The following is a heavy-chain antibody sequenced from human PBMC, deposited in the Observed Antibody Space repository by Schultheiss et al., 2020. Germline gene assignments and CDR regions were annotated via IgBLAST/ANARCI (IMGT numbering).Heavy chain of an antibody. CDR2: ISGSGGST. D-gene: IGHD5-18*01. CDR1: GFTFSSYA. Sequence: GGSLRLSCAASGFTFSSYAMSWVRQAPGKGLEWVSAISGSGGSTYYADSVKGRFTISRDNAKNSLYLQMNSLRAEDTAVYYCARDYSYGPKTFDYWGQGTLVTVSS. J-gene: IGHJ4*02. CDR3: ARDYSYGPKTFDY. V-gene: IGHV3-23*01.